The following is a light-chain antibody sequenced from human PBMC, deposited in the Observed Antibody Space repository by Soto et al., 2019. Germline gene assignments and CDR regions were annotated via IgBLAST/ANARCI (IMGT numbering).Light chain of an antibody. Sequence: QSVLTQPASVSGSPGQSITISCTGTSSDVGGYNYVSWYQQHPGRAPKLIIYEVSNRPSGVSNRFSGSKSGNTASLAISGLQAEDEADYYCSAYTTGNTLAVFGGGTQLTVL. J-gene: IGLJ2*01. CDR3: SAYTTGNTLAV. CDR2: EVS. V-gene: IGLV2-14*01. CDR1: SSDVGGYNY.